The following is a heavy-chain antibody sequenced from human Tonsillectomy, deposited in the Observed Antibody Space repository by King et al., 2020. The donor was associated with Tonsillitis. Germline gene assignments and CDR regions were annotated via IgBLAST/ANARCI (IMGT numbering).Heavy chain of an antibody. CDR1: GYIFTDDY. Sequence: VQLVQSGAEVKKPGASVKVSCKASGYIFTDDYMHWVRQAPGQGLEWMGWINPNSGGTNYAQKFQGRVTMTRDTPISTAYMELSRLRSDDTAVFYCATYNVEVAGFDYWGQGTLVTVSS. D-gene: IGHD6-19*01. CDR2: INPNSGGT. J-gene: IGHJ4*02. V-gene: IGHV1-2*02. CDR3: ATYNVEVAGFDY.